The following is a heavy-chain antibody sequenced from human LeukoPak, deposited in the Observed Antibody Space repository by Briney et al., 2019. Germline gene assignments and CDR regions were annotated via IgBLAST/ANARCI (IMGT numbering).Heavy chain of an antibody. D-gene: IGHD6-6*01. CDR1: RGTFSSYA. Sequence: GSSVKVSCKASRGTFSSYAISWVRQAPGQGLEWMGRIIPIFGTANYAQKFQGRVTITTDESTSTAYMELSSLRSEDTAVYYCAIRGSADAFDIWGQGTMVTVSS. CDR2: IIPIFGTA. CDR3: AIRGSADAFDI. J-gene: IGHJ3*02. V-gene: IGHV1-69*05.